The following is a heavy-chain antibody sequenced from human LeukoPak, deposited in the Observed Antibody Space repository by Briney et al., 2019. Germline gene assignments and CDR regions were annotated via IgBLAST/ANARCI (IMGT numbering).Heavy chain of an antibody. CDR3: ARRIDYYDSSGPNWFDP. CDR1: GDSISDNY. V-gene: IGHV4-4*07. J-gene: IGHJ5*02. Sequence: SETLSLTCTVSGDSISDNYWSWIRQPAGKGLEWIGRIYISGSTNYNPSLMSRVTMSLDTSKNQFSLELNSVTAADTAIYYCARRIDYYDSSGPNWFDPWGQGTLVTVSS. D-gene: IGHD3-22*01. CDR2: IYISGST.